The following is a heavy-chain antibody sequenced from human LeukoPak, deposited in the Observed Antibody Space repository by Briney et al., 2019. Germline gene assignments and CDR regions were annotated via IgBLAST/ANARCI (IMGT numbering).Heavy chain of an antibody. CDR3: AKERSSSWFYEENTYYFDY. V-gene: IGHV3-30*18. Sequence: PGRSLRLSCAASGFTFSSYGMHWVRQAPGKGLEWVAVISYDGSNKYYADSVKGRFTISRDNSKNTLYLQMNSLRAEDTAVYYCAKERSSSWFYEENTYYFDYWGQGTLVTVSS. J-gene: IGHJ4*02. CDR1: GFTFSSYG. CDR2: ISYDGSNK. D-gene: IGHD6-13*01.